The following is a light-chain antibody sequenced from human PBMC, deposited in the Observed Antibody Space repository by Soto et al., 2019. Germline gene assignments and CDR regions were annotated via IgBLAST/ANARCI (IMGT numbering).Light chain of an antibody. CDR1: SSDVGVYNF. Sequence: QSALTQPASVSGSPGQSVTISCTGSSSDVGVYNFVSWYQQHPAKAPKFIIYEVSNRPSGVSNHFSGSKSDNTASLTISGLQPEDEADYYCSSYSLRTAYLFGTGPKVTV. CDR3: SSYSLRTAYL. V-gene: IGLV2-14*01. CDR2: EVS. J-gene: IGLJ1*01.